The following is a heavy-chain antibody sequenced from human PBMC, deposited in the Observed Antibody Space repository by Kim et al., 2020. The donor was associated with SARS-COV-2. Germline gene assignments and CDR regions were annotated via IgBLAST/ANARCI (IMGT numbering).Heavy chain of an antibody. CDR2: T. D-gene: IGHD2-21*02. J-gene: IGHJ4*02. Sequence: TKSADSVKGRFTISRDNSKNTLYLQMNSLRAEDTAVYYCAKDGGGDSTEYWGQGTLVTVSS. V-gene: IGHV3-23*01. CDR3: AKDGGGDSTEY.